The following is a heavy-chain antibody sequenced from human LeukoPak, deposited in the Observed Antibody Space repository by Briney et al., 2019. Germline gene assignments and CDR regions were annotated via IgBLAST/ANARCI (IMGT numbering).Heavy chain of an antibody. CDR2: ISGSGVST. CDR1: GFTFSNYF. Sequence: GGSLILSCAASGFTFSNYFMSWVRQAPGEGLEWVSLISGSGVSTYYADSVKGRFTISTVNSTNTLSLQMNSRRAADTAVYYCSKDPDSGGDYWGQGALVTVSS. CDR3: SKDPDSGGDY. D-gene: IGHD2-15*01. V-gene: IGHV3-23*01. J-gene: IGHJ4*02.